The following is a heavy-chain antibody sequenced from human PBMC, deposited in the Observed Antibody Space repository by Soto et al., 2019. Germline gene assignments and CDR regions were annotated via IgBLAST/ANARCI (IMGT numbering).Heavy chain of an antibody. J-gene: IGHJ6*02. CDR2: IYYSGST. V-gene: IGHV4-30-4*01. D-gene: IGHD1-20*01. CDR3: ARDRAKWKDYYYYGMDV. Sequence: SETLSLTCTVSGGSISSVDDFWTWIRQPPGKGLEWIGYIYYSGSTYYNPSLKSRLTMSVDTSKNQFSLKLSSVTAADTAVYYCARDRAKWKDYYYYGMDVWGQGTTVTVSS. CDR1: GGSISSVDDF.